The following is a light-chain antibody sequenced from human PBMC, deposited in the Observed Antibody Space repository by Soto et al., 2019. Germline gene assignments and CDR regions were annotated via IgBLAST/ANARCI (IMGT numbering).Light chain of an antibody. Sequence: EIVLTQSPGTLSLSPGERATLSCRASQGVTSNFLAWYQQRPGQAPRLRIYGASNRATGLPDRFSGGGSGTEFTLAISRLEHEDSAMYYCQQYGSSSPTTFGQGTRLEI. CDR2: GAS. CDR3: QQYGSSSPTT. J-gene: IGKJ5*01. V-gene: IGKV3-20*01. CDR1: QGVTSNF.